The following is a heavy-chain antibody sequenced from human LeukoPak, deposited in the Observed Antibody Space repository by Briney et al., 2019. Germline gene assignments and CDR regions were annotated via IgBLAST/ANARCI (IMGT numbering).Heavy chain of an antibody. CDR3: ARVTSHYDFWSGFDY. V-gene: IGHV1-2*02. J-gene: IGHJ4*02. D-gene: IGHD3-3*01. Sequence: ASVKVSCKASGYTFTGYYMHWVRQAPGQGLEWMGWINPNSGGTNYAQKFQGRVTMTRDTSISTAYMELSRLRSDATAVYCCARVTSHYDFWSGFDYWGQGTLATVSS. CDR1: GYTFTGYY. CDR2: INPNSGGT.